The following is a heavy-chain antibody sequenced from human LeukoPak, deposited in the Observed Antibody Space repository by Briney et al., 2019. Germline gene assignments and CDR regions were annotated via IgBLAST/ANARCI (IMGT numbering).Heavy chain of an antibody. V-gene: IGHV4-59*01. CDR3: ARVTVSGSYYYPFPY. CDR2: VYYSGST. J-gene: IGHJ4*02. D-gene: IGHD3-10*01. Sequence: SETLSLTCTLSGGSINSYYWTWIRQPPGKGLELIGHVYYSGSTYYSPSLKSRVTISVDTSKNQFSLKLSSATAADTAVYYCARVTVSGSYYYPFPYWGQGTLVTVSS. CDR1: GGSINSYY.